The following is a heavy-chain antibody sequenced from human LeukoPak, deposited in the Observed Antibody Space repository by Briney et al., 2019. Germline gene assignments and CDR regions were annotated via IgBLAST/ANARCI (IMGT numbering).Heavy chain of an antibody. CDR2: ISGSDGST. D-gene: IGHD6-13*01. V-gene: IGHV3-23*01. Sequence: GGSLRLSCAVSGFTFSSYGMSWVRQAPGKGLEWVSAISGSDGSTYYADSVKGRFTISRDNSKNTLYLQMNSLRAEDTAVYYCAKPPGGSSSWYTVDYWGQGTLVTVSS. J-gene: IGHJ4*02. CDR1: GFTFSSYG. CDR3: AKPPGGSSSWYTVDY.